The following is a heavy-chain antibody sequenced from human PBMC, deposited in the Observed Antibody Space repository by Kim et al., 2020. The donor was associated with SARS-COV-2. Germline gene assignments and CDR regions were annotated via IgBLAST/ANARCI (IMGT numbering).Heavy chain of an antibody. CDR1: GGSISSGGYY. D-gene: IGHD6-13*01. CDR2: IYYSGST. V-gene: IGHV4-31*03. Sequence: SETLSLTCTVSGGSISSGGYYWSWIRQHPGKGLEWIGYIYYSGSTYYNPSLKSRVTISVDTSKNQFSLKLSSVTAADTAVYYCARGRKQQLVHWFDPWGQGTLVTVSS. CDR3: ARGRKQQLVHWFDP. J-gene: IGHJ5*02.